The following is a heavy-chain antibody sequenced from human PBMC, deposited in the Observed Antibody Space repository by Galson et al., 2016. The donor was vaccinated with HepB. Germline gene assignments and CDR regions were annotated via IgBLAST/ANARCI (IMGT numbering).Heavy chain of an antibody. D-gene: IGHD3-16*01. CDR3: SRDLITGMTDHHYAMDV. J-gene: IGHJ6*02. CDR1: GFTFSSHA. CDR2: ISFDGNNK. Sequence: SLRLSCAASGFTFSSHAFYWVRQAPGKGLEWVAVISFDGNNKFFADSVKGRFNISRDNSKNTLFLQMNSLRPDDSAVYYCSRDLITGMTDHHYAMDVWGPGTTVTVSS. V-gene: IGHV3-30*04.